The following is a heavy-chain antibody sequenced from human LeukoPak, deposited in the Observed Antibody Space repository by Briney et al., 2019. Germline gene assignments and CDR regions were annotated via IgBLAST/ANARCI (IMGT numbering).Heavy chain of an antibody. Sequence: PSASLSPTHAVYAGSFSGYYWSSIRQPPGKGLEWIGEINHSGSTNYNPPLKSRATISEATPKNHFSLKLSSVNPANTAVYYGARRSLWGRGVIDWGQGTLVTVSS. V-gene: IGHV4-34*01. CDR2: INHSGST. CDR1: AGSFSGYY. J-gene: IGHJ4*02. D-gene: IGHD3-10*01. CDR3: ARRSLWGRGVID.